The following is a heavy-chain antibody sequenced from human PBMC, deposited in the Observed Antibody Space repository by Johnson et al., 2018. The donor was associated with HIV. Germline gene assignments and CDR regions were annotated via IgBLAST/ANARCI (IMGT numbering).Heavy chain of an antibody. V-gene: IGHV3-30*02. J-gene: IGHJ3*02. CDR1: GSTFSSYG. Sequence: QVQLVESGGGVVQPGRSLRLSCAASGSTFSSYGMHWVRQAPGKGLEWVTFIRYDGSNKYYADSVKGRFTISRDNAKNSLYLQMNSLRAEDTAVYYCARASALDIWGQGTMVTVSS. CDR3: ARASALDI. CDR2: IRYDGSNK.